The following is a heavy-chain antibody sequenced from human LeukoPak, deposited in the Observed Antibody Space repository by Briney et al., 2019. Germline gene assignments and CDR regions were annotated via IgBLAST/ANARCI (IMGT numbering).Heavy chain of an antibody. CDR1: GFTFSNYG. CDR3: AKDQPPYYYDSSGYYLTT. D-gene: IGHD3-22*01. Sequence: GGSPRLSCAASGFTFSNYGMSWVRQAPGKGLEWVSAIIVTGRSTYTADSVKGRLTISRDNSRNTLYLQMNSLRAEDTAVYYCAKDQPPYYYDSSGYYLTTWGQGTLVTVSS. V-gene: IGHV3-23*01. J-gene: IGHJ5*02. CDR2: IIVTGRST.